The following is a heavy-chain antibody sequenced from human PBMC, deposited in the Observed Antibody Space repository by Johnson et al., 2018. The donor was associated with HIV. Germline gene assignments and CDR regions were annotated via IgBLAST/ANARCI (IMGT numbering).Heavy chain of an antibody. V-gene: IGHV3-23*04. CDR1: GFSFSSYA. CDR3: ATLGGTVTTRAIAQPHDAFDI. J-gene: IGHJ3*02. Sequence: VQLVESGGVVVQPGRSLRLSCAASGFSFSSYAMHWVRQAPGKGLEWVSAISGSGGSTYYADSVKGRFTISRDNARNSLYLQMNSLTAEDTAVYYCATLGGTVTTRAIAQPHDAFDIWGQGTMVTVSS. D-gene: IGHD4-17*01. CDR2: ISGSGGST.